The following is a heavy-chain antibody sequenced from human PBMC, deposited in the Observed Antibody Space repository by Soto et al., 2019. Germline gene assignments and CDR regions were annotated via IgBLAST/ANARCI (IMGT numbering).Heavy chain of an antibody. CDR2: IYYSGST. CDR3: ARSGYSYGPNPLLY. CDR1: GGSISSGGYS. J-gene: IGHJ4*02. D-gene: IGHD5-18*01. Sequence: QVQLQESGPGLVKPSQTLSLSFTVSGGSISSGGYSWSWILQQPGQVLEWIGYIYYSGSTYYHPSLNSRVTISVDTSKNQFSLQLSSVTAADTAVYYCARSGYSYGPNPLLYWGQGTLVTVSS. V-gene: IGHV4-31*03.